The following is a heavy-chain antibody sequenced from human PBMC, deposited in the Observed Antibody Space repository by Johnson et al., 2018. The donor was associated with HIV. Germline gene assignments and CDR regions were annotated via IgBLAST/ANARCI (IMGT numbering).Heavy chain of an antibody. CDR2: TRNKAHSYTT. Sequence: VQLVESGGGLVQPGGSLRLSCAASGLTFSNYGSHWVRQAPGKGLEWVGRTRNKAHSYTTEYAASVKGRFTISRDDSKNSLYLQMNSLKSEDTAVYYCATGASSTWSLGALDIWGQGTMVIFSS. J-gene: IGHJ3*02. CDR3: ATGASSTWSLGALDI. V-gene: IGHV3-72*01. D-gene: IGHD6-13*01. CDR1: GLTFSNYG.